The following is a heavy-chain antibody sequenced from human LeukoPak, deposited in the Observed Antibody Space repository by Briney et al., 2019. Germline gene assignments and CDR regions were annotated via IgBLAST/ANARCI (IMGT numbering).Heavy chain of an antibody. Sequence: GGSLRLSCAASGFTFSSYGMHWVRQAPGKGLEWVAVIWYDGSNKYYADSVKGRFTISRDNSKNTLYLQMNSLRAEDTAVYYCAKEYCSSTSCYTGLLVYWGQGTLVTVSS. CDR2: IWYDGSNK. J-gene: IGHJ4*02. CDR3: AKEYCSSTSCYTGLLVY. CDR1: GFTFSSYG. D-gene: IGHD2-2*02. V-gene: IGHV3-33*06.